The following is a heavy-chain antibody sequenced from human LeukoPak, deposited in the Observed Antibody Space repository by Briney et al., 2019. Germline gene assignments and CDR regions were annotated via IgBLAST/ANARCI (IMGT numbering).Heavy chain of an antibody. J-gene: IGHJ4*02. CDR3: AKSARYSSSWYPPFDY. Sequence: PGGSLRLSCAASGFTFSSYATSWVRQAPGKGLEWVSGISGSGGSTYYADSVKGRFTISRDNSKNTLYLQMNSLRAEDTAVYYCAKSARYSSSWYPPFDYWGQGTLVTVSS. V-gene: IGHV3-23*01. D-gene: IGHD6-13*01. CDR1: GFTFSSYA. CDR2: ISGSGGST.